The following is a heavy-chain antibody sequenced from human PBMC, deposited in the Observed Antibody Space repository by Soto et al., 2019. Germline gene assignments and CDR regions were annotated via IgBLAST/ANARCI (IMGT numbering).Heavy chain of an antibody. CDR1: GFTFSSYG. CDR2: ISYDGSNK. J-gene: IGHJ6*02. V-gene: IGHV3-30*18. Sequence: VQLVESGGGVVQPGRSLRLSCAASGFTFSSYGMHWVRQAPGKGLEWVAVISYDGSNKYYADSVKGRFTISRDNSKNTLYLQMNSLRAEDTAVYYCAKDPSSWYIYYYYGMDVWGQGTTVTVSS. D-gene: IGHD6-13*01. CDR3: AKDPSSWYIYYYYGMDV.